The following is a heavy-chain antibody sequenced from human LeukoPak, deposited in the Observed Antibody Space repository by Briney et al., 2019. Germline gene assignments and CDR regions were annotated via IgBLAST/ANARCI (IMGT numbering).Heavy chain of an antibody. CDR3: ARGFDYYDSSGYYLGYYFDY. CDR2: IYYSGST. D-gene: IGHD3-22*01. J-gene: IGHJ4*02. CDR1: GGSISSYY. V-gene: IGHV4-59*01. Sequence: PSETLSLTCTVSGGSISSYYWSWIRQPAGKGLEWIGYIYYSGSTNYNPSLKSRVTISVDTSKNQFSLKLSSVTAADTAVYYCARGFDYYDSSGYYLGYYFDYWGQGTLVTVSS.